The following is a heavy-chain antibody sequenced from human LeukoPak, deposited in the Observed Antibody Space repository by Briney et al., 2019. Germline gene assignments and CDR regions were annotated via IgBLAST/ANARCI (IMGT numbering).Heavy chain of an antibody. Sequence: GGSLRLSCAASGFTFSSYSMNWVRQAPGKGLEWVAVTSYDERNKYYADSVKGRFTISRDNSKNTLYLQVNSLTAGDTAVYYCARATDWLFDCWGQGTLVTVSS. CDR2: TSYDERNK. J-gene: IGHJ4*02. V-gene: IGHV3-30*03. CDR3: ARATDWLFDC. D-gene: IGHD3-9*01. CDR1: GFTFSSYS.